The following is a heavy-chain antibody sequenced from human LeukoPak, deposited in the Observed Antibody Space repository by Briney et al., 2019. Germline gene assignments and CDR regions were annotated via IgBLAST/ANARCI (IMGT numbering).Heavy chain of an antibody. V-gene: IGHV3-23*01. J-gene: IGHJ4*02. Sequence: PGGSLRLSCAASGFTVSSNYMSCVRQAPGKGLEWVSAISGSVGNTYYADSVKGRFTMSRDNSKNTLFLQMKSLRAEDTAVYDCASNKEVFYDSSGGYWGQGTLVTVSS. CDR1: GFTVSSNY. D-gene: IGHD3-22*01. CDR2: ISGSVGNT. CDR3: ASNKEVFYDSSGGY.